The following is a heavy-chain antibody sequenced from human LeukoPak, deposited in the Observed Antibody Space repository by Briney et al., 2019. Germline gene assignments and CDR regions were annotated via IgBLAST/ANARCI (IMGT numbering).Heavy chain of an antibody. V-gene: IGHV3-30*02. Sequence: GGSLRLSCAASGFTFSSYGMHWVRQAPGKGLEWVAFIRYDGSNKYYADSVKGRFTISRDNSKNTLYLQMNSLRAEDTAVYYCAKDIRSDIAAAGDAFDIWGQGTMVTVSS. D-gene: IGHD6-13*01. CDR3: AKDIRSDIAAAGDAFDI. CDR2: IRYDGSNK. CDR1: GFTFSSYG. J-gene: IGHJ3*02.